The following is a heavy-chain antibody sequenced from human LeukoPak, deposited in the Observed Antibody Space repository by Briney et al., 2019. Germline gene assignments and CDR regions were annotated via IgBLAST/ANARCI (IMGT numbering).Heavy chain of an antibody. V-gene: IGHV3-23*01. Sequence: GGSLRLSCAASGFTFSSYAMSWVRQAPGKGLEWVSAISGSGGSTYYADSVKGRFTISRDNSKNTLYLQMNSLRAEDTAVYYCAKDLRGYSSGRYPLGVDYWGQGTLVTVSS. CDR3: AKDLRGYSSGRYPLGVDY. CDR1: GFTFSSYA. J-gene: IGHJ4*02. CDR2: ISGSGGST. D-gene: IGHD6-19*01.